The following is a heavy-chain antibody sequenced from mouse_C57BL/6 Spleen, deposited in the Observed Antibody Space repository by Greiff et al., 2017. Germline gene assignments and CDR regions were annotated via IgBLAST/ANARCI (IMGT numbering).Heavy chain of an antibody. CDR3: ARPNGNHGWGAMDY. CDR2: ISSGSSTI. CDR1: GFTFSDYG. V-gene: IGHV5-17*01. Sequence: EVKVVESGGGLVKPGGSLKLSCAASGFTFSDYGMHWVRQAPEKGLEWVAYISSGSSTIYYADTVKGRFTISRDNAKNTLFLQMTSLRSEDTAMYYCARPNGNHGWGAMDYWGQGTSVTVSS. J-gene: IGHJ4*01. D-gene: IGHD2-1*01.